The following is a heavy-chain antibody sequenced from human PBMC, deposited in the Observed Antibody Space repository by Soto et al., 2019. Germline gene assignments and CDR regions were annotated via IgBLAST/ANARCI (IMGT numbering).Heavy chain of an antibody. V-gene: IGHV1-46*01. CDR2: ISPSGGTT. J-gene: IGHJ4*02. CDR3: AIQLSDSSGYKGGYSNY. CDR1: GYTFTTYY. D-gene: IGHD3-22*01. Sequence: ASVKVSCKASGYTFTTYYIQWVRQAPGQGLEWMGVISPSGGTTTYAQKFKGRVTMTRDTSTSTVHMELSRLRSEDTAVYFCAIQLSDSSGYKGGYSNYWGQGTRVTVSS.